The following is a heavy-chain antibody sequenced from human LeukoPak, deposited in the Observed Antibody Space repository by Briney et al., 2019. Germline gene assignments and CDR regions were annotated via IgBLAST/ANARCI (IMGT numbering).Heavy chain of an antibody. Sequence: GGSLRLSCAASGFTFSGSAMHWVRQASGKGLEWVGRIRSKANSYATAYAASVKGRFTISRDDSKNTAYLQMNSLKTEDTAVYYCTRRGCRGGSCYGGPWGQGTLVTVSS. J-gene: IGHJ5*02. V-gene: IGHV3-73*01. D-gene: IGHD2-15*01. CDR2: IRSKANSYAT. CDR1: GFTFSGSA. CDR3: TRRGCRGGSCYGGP.